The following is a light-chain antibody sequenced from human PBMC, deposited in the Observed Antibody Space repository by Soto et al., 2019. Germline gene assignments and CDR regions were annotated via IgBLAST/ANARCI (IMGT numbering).Light chain of an antibody. CDR3: QHYNSYPWT. Sequence: DIQMTQSPSTLSASVGDRVTITCRASQSISSWLAWYQQKPGKAPKLLIYKASSLESGVTSRFSGSGSGTEFTLTISSLQPYDFATDYCQHYNSYPWTFGQGTKVEIK. J-gene: IGKJ1*01. CDR1: QSISSW. V-gene: IGKV1-5*03. CDR2: KAS.